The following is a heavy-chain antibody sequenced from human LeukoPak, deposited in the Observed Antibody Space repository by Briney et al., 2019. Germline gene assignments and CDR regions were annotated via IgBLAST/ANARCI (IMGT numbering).Heavy chain of an antibody. D-gene: IGHD2-8*02. CDR3: ARDGEGVLGFDY. CDR2: ISYDGSNL. CDR1: GFTFSSYG. Sequence: GGSLRLSCAASGFTFSSYGMHWVRQAPGKGLEWVAVISYDGSNLDYADSVKGRFTISRDNSKNTLYLQMNSLGAEDTAVYYCARDGEGVLGFDYWGQGTLVTVSS. J-gene: IGHJ4*02. V-gene: IGHV3-30-3*01.